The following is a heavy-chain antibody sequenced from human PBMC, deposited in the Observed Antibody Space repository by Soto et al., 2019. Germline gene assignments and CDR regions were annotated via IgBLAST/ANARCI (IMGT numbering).Heavy chain of an antibody. CDR2: IIPIFGTA. CDR1: GGTFSSYA. D-gene: IGHD3-22*01. V-gene: IGHV1-69*13. CDR3: ARDSTYYYDSSGYYRFDY. J-gene: IGHJ4*02. Sequence: SVKVSCKASGGTFSSYAISWVRQAPGQGLEWMGGIIPIFGTANYAQKFQGRVTITADESTSTAYMELSSLRSEDTAVYYCARDSTYYYDSSGYYRFDYWGQGTLVTVSS.